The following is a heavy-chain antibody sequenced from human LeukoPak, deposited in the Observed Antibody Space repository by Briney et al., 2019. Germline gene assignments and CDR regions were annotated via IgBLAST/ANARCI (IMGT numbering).Heavy chain of an antibody. CDR1: GYTFTSYD. J-gene: IGHJ4*02. V-gene: IGHV1-8*01. CDR3: TSFQRAHPWFDY. CDR2: MNPNSGNT. Sequence: ASVKVSCKASGYTFTSYDINWVRQATGQGLEWMGWMNPNSGNTGYAQKFQGRVTTTRNTSISTAYMELSSLRSEDTAVYYCTSFQRAHPWFDYWGQGTLVTVSS.